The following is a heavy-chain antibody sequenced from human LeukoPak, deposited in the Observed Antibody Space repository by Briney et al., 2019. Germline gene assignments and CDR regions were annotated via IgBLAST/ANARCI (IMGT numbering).Heavy chain of an antibody. CDR1: GFTFSSYA. D-gene: IGHD6-6*01. J-gene: IGHJ4*02. CDR3: ARASSSAHFDY. V-gene: IGHV3-30*04. CDR2: ISYDGSNY. Sequence: PGRSLRLSCAAAGFTFSSYAMHWVRQAPGKGLEWVAVISYDGSNYYYADSVKGRFTISRDNSKNTLYLQMDSLRAEDTAVYYCARASSSAHFDYWGQGPLVTVSS.